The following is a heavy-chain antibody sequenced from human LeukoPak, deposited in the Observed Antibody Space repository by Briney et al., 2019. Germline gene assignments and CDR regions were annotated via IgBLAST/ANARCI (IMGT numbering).Heavy chain of an antibody. V-gene: IGHV4-59*08. Sequence: SSETLSLTCTVSGGSISSYYWSCVRQPPGKGLEWSGYIYYSGSTNYYPSLKSRVTISVDTSKNQFSLKLSSVTAADRAVYYCARLPTYNHAFDIWGQGTMVTVSS. CDR3: ARLPTYNHAFDI. J-gene: IGHJ3*02. CDR1: GGSISSYY. D-gene: IGHD1-14*01. CDR2: IYYSGST.